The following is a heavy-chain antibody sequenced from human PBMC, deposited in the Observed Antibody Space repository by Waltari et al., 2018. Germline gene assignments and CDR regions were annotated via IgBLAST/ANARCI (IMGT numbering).Heavy chain of an antibody. CDR3: TQTFMTTIDRYPFDF. CDR2: IYWDDDK. Sequence: QITLKESGPTLVKPTQTLTLTCTFSGFPLSTSGVGVGWIRQPPGKALEWLALIYWDDDKRYSPSLKSRLTITKDTSKNQVVLTMTDMDPVDTATYYCTQTFMTTIDRYPFDFWGQGILVTVSS. J-gene: IGHJ4*02. V-gene: IGHV2-5*02. D-gene: IGHD4-4*01. CDR1: GFPLSTSGVG.